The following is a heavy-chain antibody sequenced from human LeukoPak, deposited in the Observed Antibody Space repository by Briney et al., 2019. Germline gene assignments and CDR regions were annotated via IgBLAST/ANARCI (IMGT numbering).Heavy chain of an antibody. Sequence: ASVTVSCTSSAYTFTVYYVHWVRQAPGQGLEWMGWINPDSGGTNYAQKFQGRVTMTRDTSISTAYMEVSRLRSDDTAVYYCAREGSGWYGNFDYWGQGTLVTVSS. CDR1: AYTFTVYY. J-gene: IGHJ4*02. V-gene: IGHV1-2*02. CDR3: AREGSGWYGNFDY. D-gene: IGHD6-19*01. CDR2: INPDSGGT.